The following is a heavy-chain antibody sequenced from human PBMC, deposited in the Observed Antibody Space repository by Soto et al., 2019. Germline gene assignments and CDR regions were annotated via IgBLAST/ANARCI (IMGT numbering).Heavy chain of an antibody. CDR3: ARASNRRGNSYGPDF. D-gene: IGHD5-18*01. CDR2: INHSGTS. V-gene: IGHV4-34*01. J-gene: IGHJ4*02. CDR1: GGSCNGYV. Sequence: PSETLCLTCAVEGGSCNGYVGTCIRQPPGRGQEWIGEINHSGTSNYNPSLKSRVPILVDTSKNQFFLKLSSVTAADTAVYYCARASNRRGNSYGPDFWAQGPLVTVSS.